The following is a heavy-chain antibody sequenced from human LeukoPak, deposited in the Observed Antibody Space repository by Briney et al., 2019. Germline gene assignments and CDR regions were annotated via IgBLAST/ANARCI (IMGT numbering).Heavy chain of an antibody. Sequence: PGGSLRLSCAASGFTFSSYAMSWVRQAPGKGLEWVSAISGSGGSTYYADSVKGRFTISRDNSKNTLYLQMNSLRAEDTAVYYCAKDLLLGYCGGDCYSGYWGQGTLVTVSS. CDR3: AKDLLLGYCGGDCYSGY. D-gene: IGHD2-21*02. V-gene: IGHV3-23*01. J-gene: IGHJ4*02. CDR2: ISGSGGST. CDR1: GFTFSSYA.